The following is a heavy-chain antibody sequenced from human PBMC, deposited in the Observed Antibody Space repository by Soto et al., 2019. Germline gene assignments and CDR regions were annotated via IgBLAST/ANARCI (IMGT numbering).Heavy chain of an antibody. Sequence: SETLSLTCAVYGGSFSGYYWSWIRQPPGKGLEWIGEINHSGSTNYNPSLKRRVTISVDTSKNQFSLKLSTVTAADTAVYSCARGEWELHWFDTWGQGTLVTVSS. V-gene: IGHV4-34*01. J-gene: IGHJ5*02. CDR1: GGSFSGYY. D-gene: IGHD1-26*01. CDR3: ARGEWELHWFDT. CDR2: INHSGST.